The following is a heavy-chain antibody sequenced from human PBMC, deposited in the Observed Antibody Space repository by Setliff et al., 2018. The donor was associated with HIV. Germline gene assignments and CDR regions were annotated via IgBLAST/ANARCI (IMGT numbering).Heavy chain of an antibody. CDR1: GFTFSGYW. CDR2: IFHNGTI. Sequence: GSLRLSCAASGFTFSGYWMSWVRQAPGKGLEWIGEIFHNGTIKYNPSLKSRVALSIDTSKSQISLTLTSLTTADTAVYYCGRGPRIVGASWAVIDYWGQGKPVTVSS. J-gene: IGHJ4*02. D-gene: IGHD1-26*01. V-gene: IGHV4-34*01. CDR3: GRGPRIVGASWAVIDY.